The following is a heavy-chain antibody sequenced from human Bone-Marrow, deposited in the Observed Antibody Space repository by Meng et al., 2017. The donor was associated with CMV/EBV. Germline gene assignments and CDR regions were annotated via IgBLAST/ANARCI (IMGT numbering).Heavy chain of an antibody. CDR1: GFTFSSYT. CDR3: ARESIATRGPRLRGMDV. J-gene: IGHJ6*02. CDR2: ISYDGSNK. Sequence: GGSLRLSCAASGFTFSSYTIHWVRQAPGKGLEWVAVISYDGSNKYYADSVKGRFTISRDNSKNRLYLQMNSLRAEDTAVYYCARESIATRGPRLRGMDVWGQGTTVTVSS. D-gene: IGHD6-6*01. V-gene: IGHV3-30*04.